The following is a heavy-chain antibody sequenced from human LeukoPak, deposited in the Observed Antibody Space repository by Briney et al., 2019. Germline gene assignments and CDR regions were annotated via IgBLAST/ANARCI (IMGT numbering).Heavy chain of an antibody. CDR3: GRGARAAFDI. V-gene: IGHV5-51*01. CDR2: IYPGDSDI. CDR1: GYSFTSYW. J-gene: IGHJ3*02. Sequence: GESLKISCKGSGYSFTSYWIGWVRRMPGKGLEWMGIIYPGDSDIRYSPSFQGQVTISVDKSMSTAYLQWSSLKASDTAMYYCGRGARAAFDIWGQGTTVTVSS. D-gene: IGHD1-26*01.